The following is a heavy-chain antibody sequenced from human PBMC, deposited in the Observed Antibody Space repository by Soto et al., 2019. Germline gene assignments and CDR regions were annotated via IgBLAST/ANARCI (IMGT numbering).Heavy chain of an antibody. J-gene: IGHJ4*02. CDR2: ISSNGGST. D-gene: IGHD6-13*01. CDR1: GFTFSSYA. V-gene: IGHV3-64D*08. Sequence: GGSLRLSCSASGFTFSSYAMHWVRQAPGKGLEYVSAISSNGGSTYYADSVKGRFTISRDNSKNTLYLQMSSLRAEDTAVYYCVKAGNIAAYYFDYWGQGTLVTVSS. CDR3: VKAGNIAAYYFDY.